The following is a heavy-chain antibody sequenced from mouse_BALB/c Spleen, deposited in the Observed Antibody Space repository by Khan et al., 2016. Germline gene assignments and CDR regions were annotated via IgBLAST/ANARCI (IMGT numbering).Heavy chain of an antibody. Sequence: EVQLQESGAELVKPGASVKLSCTASGFNIKDTYMHWVKQRPEQGLEWIGRIDPANGNTKYDPKFQGKATITADTSSNTAYLQFNSLTSEDAAVYYCARSPYDYDVGFAYWGQGTLVTVSA. CDR1: GFNIKDTY. J-gene: IGHJ3*01. CDR3: ARSPYDYDVGFAY. CDR2: IDPANGNT. D-gene: IGHD2-4*01. V-gene: IGHV14-3*02.